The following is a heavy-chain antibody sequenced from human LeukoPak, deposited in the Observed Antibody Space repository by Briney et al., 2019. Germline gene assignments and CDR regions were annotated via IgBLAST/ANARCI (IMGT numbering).Heavy chain of an antibody. CDR2: ISYSGST. V-gene: IGHV4-59*08. J-gene: IGHJ4*02. D-gene: IGHD2-21*01. Sequence: SETLSLTCTVSGGSISSYYWSWIRQPPGKGLEWIGYISYSGSTNYNPSLKSRVTISLDTSKNQFSLKLSSVTAADTAMYYCARGLWTFDYWGQGTLVSVSS. CDR3: ARGLWTFDY. CDR1: GGSISSYY.